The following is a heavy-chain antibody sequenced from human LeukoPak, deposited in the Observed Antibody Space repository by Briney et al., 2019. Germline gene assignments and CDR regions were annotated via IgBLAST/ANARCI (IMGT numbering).Heavy chain of an antibody. CDR1: GGSISRYY. V-gene: IGHV4-4*07. D-gene: IGHD2-2*01. Sequence: SETLSLTCTVSGGSISRYYWSWIRQPAGKGLEWIGRIYISGSTNYNPSLKSRVTMSVDTSKNQFSLKLSSVTAADTAVYYCAREVVVVAAAMGEMDYWGQGTLVTVSS. J-gene: IGHJ4*02. CDR3: AREVVVVAAAMGEMDY. CDR2: IYISGST.